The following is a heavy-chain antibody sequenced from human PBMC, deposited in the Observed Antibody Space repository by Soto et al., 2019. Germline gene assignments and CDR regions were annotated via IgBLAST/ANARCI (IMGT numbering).Heavy chain of an antibody. V-gene: IGHV3-30*03. CDR1: GFTFSSYG. D-gene: IGHD5-18*01. Sequence: QVQLVESGGGVVQPGRSLRLSCAASGFTFSSYGMHWVRQAPGKGLEWVAVISYDGNTKHYTDSVKGRFTLSRDNSKNTMYLQMNSLRPEDTAVYYCARGTSSQLYLRRDFDSWGQGTLVTVSS. CDR2: ISYDGNTK. CDR3: ARGTSSQLYLRRDFDS. J-gene: IGHJ4*02.